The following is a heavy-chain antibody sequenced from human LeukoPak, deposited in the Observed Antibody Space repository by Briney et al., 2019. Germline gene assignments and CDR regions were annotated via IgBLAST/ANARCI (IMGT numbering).Heavy chain of an antibody. D-gene: IGHD6-19*01. CDR3: AHLGYSTAWYLDY. Sequence: SETLSLTCTVSGGSISSYYWSWTRQPPGKGLEWIGYIYYTGSTNYNPSLKSRLTISVDSSKKQFFLRLNSVTAADTAVYYCAHLGYSTAWYLDYWGQGTLVTVSS. CDR2: IYYTGST. CDR1: GGSISSYY. J-gene: IGHJ4*02. V-gene: IGHV4-59*01.